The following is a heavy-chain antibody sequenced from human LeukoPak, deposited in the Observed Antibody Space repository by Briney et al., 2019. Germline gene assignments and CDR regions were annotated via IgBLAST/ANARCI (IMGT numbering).Heavy chain of an antibody. Sequence: ASVKVSCKASGYTFTSYGISWVRQAPGQGLEWMGWISAYNGNTNYAQKLQGRVTMTTDTSTSTAYMELRSLGSDDTAVYYCARDRKTTVTTSARPNWFDPWGQGTLVTVSS. CDR1: GYTFTSYG. CDR2: ISAYNGNT. D-gene: IGHD4-17*01. V-gene: IGHV1-18*01. J-gene: IGHJ5*02. CDR3: ARDRKTTVTTSARPNWFDP.